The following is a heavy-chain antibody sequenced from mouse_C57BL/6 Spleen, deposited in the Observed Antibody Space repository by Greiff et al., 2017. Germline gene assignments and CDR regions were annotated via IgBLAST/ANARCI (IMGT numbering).Heavy chain of an antibody. CDR1: GYTFTSSW. CDR3: ARQYYGSSYVRFVDY. Sequence: QVQLQQPGAELVRPGSSVKLSCKASGYTFTSSWMHWVKPRPIQGLEWIGNIDPSDSETHYNQKFKDKATLTVDKSSSTAYMQLSSLTSEDSAVYYCARQYYGSSYVRFVDYWGQGTTLTVSS. D-gene: IGHD1-1*01. CDR2: IDPSDSET. J-gene: IGHJ2*01. V-gene: IGHV1-52*01.